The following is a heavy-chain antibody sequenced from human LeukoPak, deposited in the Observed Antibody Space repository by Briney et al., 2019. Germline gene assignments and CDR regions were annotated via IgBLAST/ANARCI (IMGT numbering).Heavy chain of an antibody. V-gene: IGHV3-21*01. CDR1: GFTFSSYS. CDR3: ARVEVMVRGVGGFDY. J-gene: IGHJ4*02. CDR2: SSSSSSYI. D-gene: IGHD3-10*01. Sequence: GGSLRLSCAASGFTFSSYSMNWVRQAPGKGLEWVSSSSSSSSYIYYADSVKGRFTISRDNAKNSLYLQMNSLRAEDTAVYYCARVEVMVRGVGGFDYWGQGTLVTVSS.